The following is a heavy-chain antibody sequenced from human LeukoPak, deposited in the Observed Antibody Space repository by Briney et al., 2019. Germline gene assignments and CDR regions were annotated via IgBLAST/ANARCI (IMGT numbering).Heavy chain of an antibody. J-gene: IGHJ4*02. CDR3: IREVELGTLRY. Sequence: SQTLSLTCAISGDSVSSNSAAWNWMGQSPSRGLEWLGRTYYRSKWYNDYAISVKSRITINPDTSKNQFSLQLNSVTPEDTAVYYCIREVELGTLRYWGQGTLVTVSS. D-gene: IGHD1-7*01. V-gene: IGHV6-1*01. CDR1: GDSVSSNSAA. CDR2: TYYRSKWYN.